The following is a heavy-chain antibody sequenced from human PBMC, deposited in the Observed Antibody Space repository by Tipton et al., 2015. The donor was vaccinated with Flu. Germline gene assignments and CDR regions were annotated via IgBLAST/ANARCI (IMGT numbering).Heavy chain of an antibody. J-gene: IGHJ4*02. Sequence: TLFLTCTVSGASISSYYWSWIRQPPGKGLEWIGYIYYSGITNYNPSLKSRVTISVDTSKNQFSLKLSSVTAADTAVYYCARSPGYYFDYWGQGTLVTVSS. CDR1: GASISSYY. CDR3: ARSPGYYFDY. CDR2: IYYSGIT. V-gene: IGHV4-59*01.